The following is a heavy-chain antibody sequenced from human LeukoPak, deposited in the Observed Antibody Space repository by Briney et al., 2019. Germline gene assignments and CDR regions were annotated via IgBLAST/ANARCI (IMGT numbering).Heavy chain of an antibody. Sequence: GGSLRLSCAASGFTFSSYAMSWVRQAPGKGLEWASAISGSGGSTYYADSVKGRFTISRDNSKNTLYLQMNSLRAEDTAVYYCAKSFRYGGNSDLWGQGTLVTVSS. CDR1: GFTFSSYA. J-gene: IGHJ4*02. CDR2: ISGSGGST. V-gene: IGHV3-23*01. CDR3: AKSFRYGGNSDL. D-gene: IGHD4-23*01.